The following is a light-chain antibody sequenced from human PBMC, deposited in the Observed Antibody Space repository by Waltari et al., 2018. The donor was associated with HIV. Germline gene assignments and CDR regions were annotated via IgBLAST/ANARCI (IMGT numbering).Light chain of an antibody. CDR3: QQYNNWPRT. Sequence: EIVMTQSPATLSTSPGERVTLSCRASQGININLAWYQQKPGQAPGLLIYGASTRATTIPARFSGSGSGTEFTLTISSLQSEDFAVYYCQQYNNWPRTFGQGTKVDFK. CDR2: GAS. CDR1: QGININ. J-gene: IGKJ1*01. V-gene: IGKV3-15*01.